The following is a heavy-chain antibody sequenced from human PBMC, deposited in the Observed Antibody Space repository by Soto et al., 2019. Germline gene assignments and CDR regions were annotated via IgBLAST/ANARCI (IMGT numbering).Heavy chain of an antibody. CDR3: AKDHAPTSEYFDY. D-gene: IGHD1-1*01. CDR2: ISYDGSNK. CDR1: GFTFSSYG. J-gene: IGHJ4*02. V-gene: IGHV3-30*18. Sequence: GGSLRLSCAASGFTFSSYGMHWVRQAPGKGLEWVAVISYDGSNKYYADSVKGRFTISRDNSKNTLYLQMNSLRAEDTAVYYCAKDHAPTSEYFDYWGQGTLVTVSS.